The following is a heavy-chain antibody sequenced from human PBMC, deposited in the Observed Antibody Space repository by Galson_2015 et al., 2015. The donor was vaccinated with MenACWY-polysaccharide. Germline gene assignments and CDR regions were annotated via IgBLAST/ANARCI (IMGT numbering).Heavy chain of an antibody. CDR1: GFTFSNYG. CDR2: IWHGGDHK. D-gene: IGHD6-13*01. J-gene: IGHJ4*02. Sequence: SLRLSCAASGFTFSNYGMRWVRQAPGKGLEWVAVIWHGGDHKYYAESVKGRFSISRDNSKNTLYLQMNSLRVEDMAVYFCARDISSKWYDYWGQGTLVTVSS. V-gene: IGHV3-33*01. CDR3: ARDISSKWYDY.